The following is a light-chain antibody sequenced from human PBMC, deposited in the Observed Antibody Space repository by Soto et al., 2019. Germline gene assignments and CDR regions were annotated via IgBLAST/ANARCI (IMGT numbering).Light chain of an antibody. CDR1: SSDVGGYNY. Sequence: QSALTQPPSASGSPGHSVTISCTGTSSDVGGYNYVSWYRQHPGKAPKLIIYEVSKRPSGVPDRFAGYKSGNTASLTVSGLHAEDEADYYCCSYAGSSNLGVFGGGTKLTVL. V-gene: IGLV2-8*01. J-gene: IGLJ2*01. CDR2: EVS. CDR3: CSYAGSSNLGV.